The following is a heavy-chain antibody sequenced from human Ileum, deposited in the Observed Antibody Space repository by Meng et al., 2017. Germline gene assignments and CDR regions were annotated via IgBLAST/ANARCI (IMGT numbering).Heavy chain of an antibody. Sequence: QVQLQQSGPGLVRPSETLSLTCTVSGVSVTSGFYYWNWVRQPPGKGLEFIGSFHHSGSAHYNASLEGRVTMSLDTSKNQFSLRLTSVTAADSALYYCTGGPDSAKSGYWGQGTLVTVSS. D-gene: IGHD1-14*01. J-gene: IGHJ4*02. CDR3: TGGPDSAKSGY. V-gene: IGHV4-61*01. CDR1: GVSVTSGFYY. CDR2: FHHSGSA.